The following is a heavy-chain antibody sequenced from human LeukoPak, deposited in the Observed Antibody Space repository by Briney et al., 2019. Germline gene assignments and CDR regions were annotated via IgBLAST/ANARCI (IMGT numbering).Heavy chain of an antibody. D-gene: IGHD3-10*01. V-gene: IGHV2-70*01. J-gene: IGHJ4*02. CDR1: GFSLRTSGMC. CDR3: ARIRTPYGSGSYYNFD. Sequence: SGPTLMNPTQTLTLTYTFSGFSLRTSGMCVSWIRQPPGKALEWLALIDWDDDKYYSTSLKTRLTISDDTSKNQVVLTMTNMDPVDTATYYCARIRTPYGSGSYYNFDWGQGTLVTVSS. CDR2: IDWDDDK.